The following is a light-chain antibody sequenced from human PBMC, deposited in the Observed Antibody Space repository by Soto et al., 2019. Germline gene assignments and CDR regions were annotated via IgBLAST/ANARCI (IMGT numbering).Light chain of an antibody. CDR2: DVS. J-gene: IGLJ1*01. CDR3: NSYRSSSTRYV. Sequence: QSALTQPASVSGSPGQSITISCTGTSSDVGGYNYVSWYQQHPGRAPKLLIYDVSNRPSGVSNRFSGSKSGNTASLTISGLQAEDDADYYCNSYRSSSTRYVFGSGTKLTVL. V-gene: IGLV2-14*03. CDR1: SSDVGGYNY.